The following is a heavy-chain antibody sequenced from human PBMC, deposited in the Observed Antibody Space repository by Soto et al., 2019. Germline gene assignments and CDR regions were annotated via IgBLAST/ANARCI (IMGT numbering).Heavy chain of an antibody. CDR3: ARDRTSGWYRDAFDI. CDR1: GFTFSSYW. J-gene: IGHJ3*02. Sequence: GGSLRLSCAASGFTFSSYWMHWVRQAPGKGLVWVSRINSDGSSTSYADSVKGRFTISRDNAKNTLYLQMNSLRAEDTAVYYCARDRTSGWYRDAFDIWGQGTMVTVSS. D-gene: IGHD6-19*01. CDR2: INSDGSST. V-gene: IGHV3-74*01.